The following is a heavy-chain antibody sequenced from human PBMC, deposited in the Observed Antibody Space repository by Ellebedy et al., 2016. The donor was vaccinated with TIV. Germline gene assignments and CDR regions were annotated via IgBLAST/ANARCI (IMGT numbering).Heavy chain of an antibody. Sequence: AASVKVSCKASGYTFTGYYMHWVRQAPGQGLEWMGWINPNSGGTNYAQKFQGRVTMTRDTSISTAYMELSRLRSDDTAVYFCARAESGGYAWDYWGQGTQVTASS. D-gene: IGHD5-12*01. J-gene: IGHJ4*02. CDR3: ARAESGGYAWDY. CDR2: INPNSGGT. V-gene: IGHV1-2*02. CDR1: GYTFTGYY.